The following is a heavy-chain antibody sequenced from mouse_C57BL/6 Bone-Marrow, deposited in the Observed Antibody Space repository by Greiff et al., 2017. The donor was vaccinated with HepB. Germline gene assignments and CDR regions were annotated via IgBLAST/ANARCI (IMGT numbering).Heavy chain of an antibody. D-gene: IGHD2-1*01. CDR3: AGHDYYGNYGGFPMDY. V-gene: IGHV2-6-1*01. CDR2: IWSDGST. J-gene: IGHJ4*01. CDR1: GFSLTSYG. Sequence: VMLVESGPGLVAPSQSLSITCTVSGFSLTSYGVHWVRQPPGKGLEWLVVIWSDGSTTYNSALKSRLSISKDNSKSQVFLKMNSLQTDDTAMYYCAGHDYYGNYGGFPMDYWGQGTSVTVSS.